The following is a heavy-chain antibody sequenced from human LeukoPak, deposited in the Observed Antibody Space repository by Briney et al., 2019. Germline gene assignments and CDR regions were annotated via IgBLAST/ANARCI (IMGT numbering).Heavy chain of an antibody. D-gene: IGHD2-15*01. CDR3: ARSFPAATKGAFDI. J-gene: IGHJ3*02. Sequence: ASVKVSCKASGGTFSSYAISWVRQAPGQGLEWMGGIIPIFGTANYAQKFQGRVTITTDESTSTAYMELSSLRSEDTAVYYCARSFPAATKGAFDIWGQGTMVTVSS. CDR1: GGTFSSYA. V-gene: IGHV1-69*05. CDR2: IIPIFGTA.